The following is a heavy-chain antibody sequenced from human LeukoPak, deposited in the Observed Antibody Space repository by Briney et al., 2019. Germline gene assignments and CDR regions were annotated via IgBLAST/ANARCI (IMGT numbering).Heavy chain of an antibody. CDR3: ARGRSSMWVRGGSGWGGYYYMDV. Sequence: SETLSLTCAVYGGSLGGYYWAWIRQPPGKGLEWVGEIYSTGSTNHNPSLKSRLTMSVDTSKNQISLKLTSMTAADTAVYFCARGRSSMWVRGGSGWGGYYYMDVWGRGTTVPVSS. J-gene: IGHJ6*03. D-gene: IGHD2-15*01. CDR1: GGSLGGYY. V-gene: IGHV4-34*01. CDR2: IYSTGST.